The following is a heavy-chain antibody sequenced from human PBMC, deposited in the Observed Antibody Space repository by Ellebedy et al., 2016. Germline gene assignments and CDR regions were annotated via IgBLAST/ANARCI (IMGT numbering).Heavy chain of an antibody. CDR2: ISNDGNDE. J-gene: IGHJ6*02. CDR1: GFSFRTYV. D-gene: IGHD3-22*01. CDR3: ARVRSPDYSTNYDLDV. V-gene: IGHV3-30*03. Sequence: GESLKISXAASGFSFRTYVMHWVRQAPGKGLEWVAAISNDGNDENYGASVKGRFSISRDNSKNRVYLQMSSLRVEDTAVYSCARVRSPDYSTNYDLDVWGQGTTVTVSS.